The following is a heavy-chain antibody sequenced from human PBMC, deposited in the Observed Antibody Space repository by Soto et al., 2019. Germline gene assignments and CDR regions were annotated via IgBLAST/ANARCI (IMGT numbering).Heavy chain of an antibody. J-gene: IGHJ6*02. Sequence: ASVKVSCKASGYTFTSYYMHWVRQATGQRLEWMGIINPSGGSTSYAQKFQGRVTMTRDTSTSTVYMELSSLRSEDTAVYYCARGGTFYDFWSGYYLAPYYYYGMDVWGQGTTVTVSS. V-gene: IGHV1-46*01. CDR1: GYTFTSYY. D-gene: IGHD3-3*01. CDR2: INPSGGST. CDR3: ARGGTFYDFWSGYYLAPYYYYGMDV.